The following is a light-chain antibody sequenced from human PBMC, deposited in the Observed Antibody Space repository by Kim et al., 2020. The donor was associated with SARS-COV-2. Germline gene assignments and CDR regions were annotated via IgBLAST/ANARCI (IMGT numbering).Light chain of an antibody. CDR1: SSDVGGYNY. CDR3: CSYAGSYTHVV. V-gene: IGLV2-11*01. Sequence: SGPISCTGTSSDVGGYNYVSWYQQHPGKAPKLMIYDVSKRPSGVPDRFSGSKSGNTASLTISGLQAEDEADYYCCSYAGSYTHVVFGGGTQLTVL. J-gene: IGLJ2*01. CDR2: DVS.